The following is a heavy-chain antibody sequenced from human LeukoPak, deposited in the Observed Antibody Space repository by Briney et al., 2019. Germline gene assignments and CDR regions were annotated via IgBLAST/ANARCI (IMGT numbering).Heavy chain of an antibody. CDR3: ASPPVPQAAAITPGYFYYYMDV. Sequence: ASVNVSCKPSGGTVIRYVISWVRQAPGQGLEWMGGIIPFFGTANYAQKFQGRGTITADKSSTTVYMELSSLRSEDTAVYYCASPPVPQAAAITPGYFYYYMDVWGKGTTVTVSS. D-gene: IGHD6-13*01. J-gene: IGHJ6*03. CDR2: IIPFFGTA. V-gene: IGHV1-69*06. CDR1: GGTVIRYV.